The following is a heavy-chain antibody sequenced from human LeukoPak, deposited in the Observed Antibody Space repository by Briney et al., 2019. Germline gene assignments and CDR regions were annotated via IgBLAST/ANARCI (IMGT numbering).Heavy chain of an antibody. V-gene: IGHV3-23*01. J-gene: IGHJ4*02. CDR2: ISGSGGST. CDR3: ANLDLRRVDY. CDR1: GFTFSSYA. Sequence: GGSLRLSCAASGFTFSSYAMSWVRQAPGKGLEWVSAISGSGGSTYYAGSVKGRFTISRDNSKNTLCLQMNSLRAEDTAVYYCANLDLRRVDYWGQGTLVTVSS. D-gene: IGHD3-16*01.